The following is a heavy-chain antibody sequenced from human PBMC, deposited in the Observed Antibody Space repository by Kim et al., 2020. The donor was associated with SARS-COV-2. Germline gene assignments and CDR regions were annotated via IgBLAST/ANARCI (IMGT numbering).Heavy chain of an antibody. J-gene: IGHJ6*02. D-gene: IGHD5-12*01. CDR2: IYYSGST. CDR1: GGSISSYY. Sequence: SETLSLTCTVSGGSISSYYWSWIRQPPGKGLEWIGYIYYSGSTNYNPSLKSRVTISVDTSKNQFSLKLSSVTAADTAVYYCARDIGGSDYYGMDVWGQGTTGTVSS. CDR3: ARDIGGSDYYGMDV. V-gene: IGHV4-59*01.